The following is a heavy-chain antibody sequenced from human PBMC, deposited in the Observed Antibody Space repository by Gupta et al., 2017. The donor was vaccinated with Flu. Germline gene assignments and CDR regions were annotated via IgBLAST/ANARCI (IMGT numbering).Heavy chain of an antibody. J-gene: IGHJ4*02. D-gene: IGHD1-26*01. CDR2: INAGNGNT. Sequence: QVQLVPSGAEVKKPGASVKVSCKASGYTFTSYAMHWVRQAPGQRLEWMGWINAGNGNTKYSQKFQGRVTITRDTSASTAYMELSSLRSEDTAVYYCARDLVGATTELDYWGQGTLVTVSS. V-gene: IGHV1-3*01. CDR1: GYTFTSYA. CDR3: ARDLVGATTELDY.